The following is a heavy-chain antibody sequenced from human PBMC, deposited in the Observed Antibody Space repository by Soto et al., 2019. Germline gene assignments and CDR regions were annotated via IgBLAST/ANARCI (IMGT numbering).Heavy chain of an antibody. Sequence: GASVKVSCKASGGTFSSYAISWVRQAPGQGLEWMGGIIPIFGTANYAQKFQGRVTITADKSTSTAYMELSSLRSEDTAVYYCARVRYGGNLLDPWGQGTLVTVSS. V-gene: IGHV1-69*06. CDR1: GGTFSSYA. D-gene: IGHD2-15*01. CDR2: IIPIFGTA. J-gene: IGHJ5*02. CDR3: ARVRYGGNLLDP.